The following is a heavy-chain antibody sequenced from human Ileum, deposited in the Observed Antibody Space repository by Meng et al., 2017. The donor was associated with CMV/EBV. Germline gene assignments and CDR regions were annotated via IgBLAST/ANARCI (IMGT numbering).Heavy chain of an antibody. CDR1: GFLFSTYE. CDR2: IRFDGSAE. D-gene: IGHD6-13*01. V-gene: IGHV3-30*02. J-gene: IGHJ5*02. CDR3: VKEGGVAAAGKGWFDH. Sequence: GGSLRLSCAASGFLFSTYEFNWVRQAPGKGLEWLTFIRFDGSAEYYVDSVKGRFSISRDNLKNTLYLQMNSLRPEDTAVYYCVKEGGVAAAGKGWFDHWGQGALSPSPQ.